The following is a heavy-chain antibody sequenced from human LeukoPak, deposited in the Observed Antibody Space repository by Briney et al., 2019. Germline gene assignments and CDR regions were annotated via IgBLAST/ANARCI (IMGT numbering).Heavy chain of an antibody. CDR1: GDAIRSYY. CDR2: IYSSGST. CDR3: ARASQVYYFEN. Sequence: PSETLSLTCDVSGDAIRSYYWSWIRQPPGKGLEWIGYIYSSGSTDCNPSLKSRVTISVDTSKRQFSLKLSAVTAADTAVYYCARASQVYYFENWGQGTLVTVSS. V-gene: IGHV4-59*12. J-gene: IGHJ4*02.